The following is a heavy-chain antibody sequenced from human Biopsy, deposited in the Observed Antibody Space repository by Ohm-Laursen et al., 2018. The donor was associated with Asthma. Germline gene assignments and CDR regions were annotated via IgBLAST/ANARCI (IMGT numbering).Heavy chain of an antibody. V-gene: IGHV4-59*12. J-gene: IGHJ4*02. Sequence: GTLSLTCTVSGGSISGFYWSWIRQPPGKGLEWIGYIYYTGTTYYNPSLKSRVSLSPDPSKNQFSLRLSSLTAADTAVYYCARGRGYCRDGNCYNYYFENWGQGTLVTVSS. CDR1: GGSISGFY. D-gene: IGHD2-15*01. CDR3: ARGRGYCRDGNCYNYYFEN. CDR2: IYYTGTT.